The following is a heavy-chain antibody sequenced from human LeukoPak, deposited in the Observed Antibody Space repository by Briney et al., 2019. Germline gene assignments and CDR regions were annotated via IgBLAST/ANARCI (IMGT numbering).Heavy chain of an antibody. CDR2: IRYDGGNK. Sequence: PGGSLRLSCAASGFTFNYYGMNWVRQAPGRGLEWLAFIRYDGGNKYYADSVKGRFTISRDNSKNTLYLEMNSLRAEDTAVYYCATGVRYYYGSGSYVGVRAFDIWGQGTMVTVSS. CDR1: GFTFNYYG. J-gene: IGHJ3*02. CDR3: ATGVRYYYGSGSYVGVRAFDI. V-gene: IGHV3-30*02. D-gene: IGHD3-10*01.